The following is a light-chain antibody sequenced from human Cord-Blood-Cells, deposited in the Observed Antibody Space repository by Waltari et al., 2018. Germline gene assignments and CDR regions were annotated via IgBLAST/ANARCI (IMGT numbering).Light chain of an antibody. Sequence: QSALTQPRSVSGSPGQSVTLSCTATTSEVCDFNYVYSYQQHPGTGPKLMIYEVSMRPSGVPDRFSGSKSGNTASLTISGLQAEDESDYYFCSYAGSYTYVFGTGTKVTVL. J-gene: IGLJ1*01. CDR3: CSYAGSYTYV. CDR1: TSEVCDFNY. CDR2: EVS. V-gene: IGLV2-11*01.